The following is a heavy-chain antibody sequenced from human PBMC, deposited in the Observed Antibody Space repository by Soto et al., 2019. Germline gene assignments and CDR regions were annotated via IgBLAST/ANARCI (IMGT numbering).Heavy chain of an antibody. CDR2: ISGAGDMT. V-gene: IGHV3-23*01. D-gene: IGHD3-10*01. Sequence: EAQLLESGGSLVQPGGSLRLSCAASGFSFSSYAMTWVRQAPGKGLEWVSMISGAGDMTYYADSVKGRFTISRDNSKNTLYLQMNSLRAEDTAVYHCAKATRGPLSSRRSDANHLDSWGQGTLVTVSS. CDR3: AKATRGPLSSRRSDANHLDS. J-gene: IGHJ4*02. CDR1: GFSFSSYA.